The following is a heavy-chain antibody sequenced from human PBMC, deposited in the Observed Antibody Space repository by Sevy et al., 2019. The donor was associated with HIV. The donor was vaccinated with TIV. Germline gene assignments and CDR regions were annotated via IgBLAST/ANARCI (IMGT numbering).Heavy chain of an antibody. CDR3: TRGVVVITKYYYYYIDV. Sequence: GGSLRLSCAASGFTFSNAWMSWVRQAPGKGLEWVGHIKSKTNGGTTDYAAPVKGRFTISRDDSKNTLYLQMNSLKTVDTAVYYCTRGVVVITKYYYYYIDVWGKGTTVTVSS. J-gene: IGHJ6*03. V-gene: IGHV3-15*01. CDR2: IKSKTNGGTT. D-gene: IGHD2-21*01. CDR1: GFTFSNAW.